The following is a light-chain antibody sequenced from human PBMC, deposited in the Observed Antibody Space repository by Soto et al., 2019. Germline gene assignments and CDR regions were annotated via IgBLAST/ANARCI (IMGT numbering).Light chain of an antibody. J-gene: IGLJ1*01. Sequence: QSVLSQPASVSGSPGQSITISCTGTSSDVGGYNYVSWYQQHPGKAPKLMIYDVSNRPSGVSNRFSGYKSGNTASLNISGLQAEDEADYYCSSYTSSSTLHVFGTGTKLTVL. CDR2: DVS. CDR1: SSDVGGYNY. V-gene: IGLV2-14*01. CDR3: SSYTSSSTLHV.